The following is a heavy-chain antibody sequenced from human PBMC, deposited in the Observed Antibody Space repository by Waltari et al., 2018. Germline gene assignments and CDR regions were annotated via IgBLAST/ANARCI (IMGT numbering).Heavy chain of an antibody. CDR1: GFTFSSYW. J-gene: IGHJ4*02. D-gene: IGHD4-4*01. V-gene: IGHV3-7*01. CDR3: ARDGGSYSNYALDY. CDR2: IKQDGSEK. Sequence: EVQLVESGGGLVQPGGSLRLSCAASGFTFSSYWMSWVRQAPGKGLEWVANIKQDGSEKYYVDSVKGRFTISRDNAKNSLYLQMNSLRAEDTAVYYCARDGGSYSNYALDYWGQGTLVTVSS.